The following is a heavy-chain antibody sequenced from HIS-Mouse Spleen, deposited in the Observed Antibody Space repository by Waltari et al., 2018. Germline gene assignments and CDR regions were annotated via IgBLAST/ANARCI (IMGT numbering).Heavy chain of an antibody. CDR2: INHSGST. V-gene: IGHV4-34*01. CDR3: ASSLVYYDSSGYYDY. J-gene: IGHJ4*02. Sequence: QVQLQQGGAGLLKPSETLSLTCAAYGGSFSGYSWSWIPRPPGKGLESIGEINHSGSTNYNPSLKSRVTISVDTSKNQFSLKLSSVTAADTAVYYCASSLVYYDSSGYYDYWGQGTLVTVSS. D-gene: IGHD3-22*01. CDR1: GGSFSGYS.